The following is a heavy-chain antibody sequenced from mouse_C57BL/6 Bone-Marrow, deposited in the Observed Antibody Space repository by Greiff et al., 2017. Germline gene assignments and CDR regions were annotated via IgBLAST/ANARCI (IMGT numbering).Heavy chain of an antibody. CDR3: ATITTVVATRYFDV. D-gene: IGHD1-1*01. V-gene: IGHV1-75*01. CDR2: IFPGSGST. J-gene: IGHJ1*03. CDR1: GYTFTDYY. Sequence: QVQLQQSGPELVKPGASVKISCKASGYTFTDYYINWVKQRPGQGLEWIGWIFPGSGSTYYNEKFKGKATLTVDKSSSTAYMLLSSLTSEDSAVYFGATITTVVATRYFDVWGTGTTVTVSS.